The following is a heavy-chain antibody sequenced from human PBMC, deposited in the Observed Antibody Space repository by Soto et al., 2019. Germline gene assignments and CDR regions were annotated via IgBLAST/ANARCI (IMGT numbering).Heavy chain of an antibody. Sequence: EVQLVESGGGLVQPGGSLRLSCAASGFTVSSNYMSWVRQAPGKGLEWVSVIYSGGSTYYADSVKGRFTISRHNSKNTLYLQMNSLRAEDTAVYYXXXXRXYXGXXLWFDPWGQGTLVTVSS. V-gene: IGHV3-53*04. CDR1: GFTVSSNY. CDR2: IYSGGST. CDR3: XXXRXYXGXXLWFDP. J-gene: IGHJ5*02.